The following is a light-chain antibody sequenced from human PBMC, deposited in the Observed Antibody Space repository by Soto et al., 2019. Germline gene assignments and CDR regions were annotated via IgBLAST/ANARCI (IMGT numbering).Light chain of an antibody. CDR3: QQYLSYPYT. J-gene: IGKJ2*01. CDR2: AAA. V-gene: IGKV1-8*01. Sequence: AIRMTQSPSSFSGSTGGRVTITCRSRQGLSSYLAWYQQKPGNAPKLLIYAAATLQRGAPSRFSASGSGTDFTLTIGRLQSEDFATYMCQQYLSYPYTFGQGTKLEI. CDR1: QGLSSY.